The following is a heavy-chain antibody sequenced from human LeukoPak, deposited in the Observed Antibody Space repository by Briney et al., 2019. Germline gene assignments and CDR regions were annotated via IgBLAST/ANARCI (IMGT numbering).Heavy chain of an antibody. CDR1: GFTISTYT. Sequence: PGGSLRLSCAASGFTISTYTMSWVRQTPGRGLEWLATISGPAGETFYAASVNGRFTISRDNSKNTLYLQMDSLRAEDTALYYCATPTTYFYDSSGFDWGQGTLVTVSS. V-gene: IGHV3-23*01. CDR2: ISGPAGET. CDR3: ATPTTYFYDSSGFD. J-gene: IGHJ4*02. D-gene: IGHD3-22*01.